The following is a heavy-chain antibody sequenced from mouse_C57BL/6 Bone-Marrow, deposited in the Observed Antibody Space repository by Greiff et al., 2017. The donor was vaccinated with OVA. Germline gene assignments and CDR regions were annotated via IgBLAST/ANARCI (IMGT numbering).Heavy chain of an antibody. J-gene: IGHJ4*01. CDR2: INYDGSST. V-gene: IGHV5-16*01. Sequence: VQLKESEGGLVQPGSSMKLSCTASGFTFSDYYLAWVRQVPEKGLEWVANINYDGSSTYYLDSLKSRFIISRDNAKNILYLQMSSLKSEDTATYYCARGPYGNSYAMDYWGQGTSVTVSS. CDR1: GFTFSDYY. CDR3: ARGPYGNSYAMDY. D-gene: IGHD2-1*01.